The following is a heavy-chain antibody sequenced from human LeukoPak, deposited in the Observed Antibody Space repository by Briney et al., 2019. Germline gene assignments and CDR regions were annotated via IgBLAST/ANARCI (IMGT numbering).Heavy chain of an antibody. CDR1: GGSISSGGYY. D-gene: IGHD5-18*01. CDR3: ARGRRGYSYGSDY. CDR2: INHSGST. J-gene: IGHJ4*02. V-gene: IGHV4-39*07. Sequence: SETLSLTCTVSGGSISSGGYYWSWIRQPPGKGLEWIGEINHSGSTNYNPSLKSRVTISVDTSKNQFSLKLSSVTAADTAVYYCARGRRGYSYGSDYWGQGTLVTVSS.